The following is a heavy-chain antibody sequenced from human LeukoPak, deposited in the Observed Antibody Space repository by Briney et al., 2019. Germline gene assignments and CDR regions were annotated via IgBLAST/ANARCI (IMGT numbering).Heavy chain of an antibody. CDR2: INPNSGGT. D-gene: IGHD3-16*01. Sequence: GASVKVSCKPPGYTFTVYYMHWVRQAPGQGREWMGWINPNSGGTNYAQKLQGTVTMTRDTSISPAYRELSRLRSDDTAVYYCARAGGHYPFVYWGQGTLVTVSS. CDR3: ARAGGHYPFVY. CDR1: GYTFTVYY. V-gene: IGHV1-2*02. J-gene: IGHJ4*02.